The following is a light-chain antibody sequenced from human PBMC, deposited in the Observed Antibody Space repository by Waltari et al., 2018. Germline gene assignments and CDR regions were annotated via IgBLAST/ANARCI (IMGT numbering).Light chain of an antibody. J-gene: IGKJ3*01. CDR2: GAS. V-gene: IGKV3-20*01. Sequence: EIVLTQTPGTLSLSPGERAILSCRTSESISSIHLAWYQQKPGQVPRVLSYGASSRATGIPDRFSGSGSETDFTLTISRLEPEDFGVYYCQQYGSSPFTFGPGTTVDIK. CDR3: QQYGSSPFT. CDR1: ESISSIH.